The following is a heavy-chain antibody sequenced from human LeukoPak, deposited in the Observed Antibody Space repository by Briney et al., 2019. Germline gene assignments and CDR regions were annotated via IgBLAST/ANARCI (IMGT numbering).Heavy chain of an antibody. Sequence: ASVKVSCKASGYTFTSYAMHWVRQAPGQGLEWMGWINPNSGGTNYAQKFQGRVTMTRDTSISTAYMELSRLRSGDTAVYYCARVNLYHNAFDIWGQGTMVTVSS. D-gene: IGHD2-2*01. CDR1: GYTFTSYA. J-gene: IGHJ3*02. CDR2: INPNSGGT. CDR3: ARVNLYHNAFDI. V-gene: IGHV1-2*02.